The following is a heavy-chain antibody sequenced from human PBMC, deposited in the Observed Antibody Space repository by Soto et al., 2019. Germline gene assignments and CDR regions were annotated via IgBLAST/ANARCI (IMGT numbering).Heavy chain of an antibody. J-gene: IGHJ6*02. CDR1: GYTFTSYA. V-gene: IGHV1-3*01. D-gene: IGHD5-12*01. CDR2: INAGNGNT. Sequence: GASVKVSCKASGYTFTSYAMHWVRQAPGQRLEWMGWINAGNGNTKYSQKFQGRVTITRDTSASTAYMELSSLRSEDTAVYYCARDLFRGSDYDRHYYYGMDVWGQGTTVTVSS. CDR3: ARDLFRGSDYDRHYYYGMDV.